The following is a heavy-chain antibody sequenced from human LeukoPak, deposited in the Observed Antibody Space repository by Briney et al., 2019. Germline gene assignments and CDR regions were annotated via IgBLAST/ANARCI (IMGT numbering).Heavy chain of an antibody. CDR3: ARDPNYDSSGYPFDY. Sequence: GGSLRLSCAASGFAFSRYCMHWVRQAPGKGLVWVSRINSDGSFTTYADSVEGRFTISRDNAKNTLYLQMNSLRADDTAVYYCARDPNYDSSGYPFDYWGQGTLVTVSS. D-gene: IGHD3-22*01. CDR1: GFAFSRYC. V-gene: IGHV3-74*01. J-gene: IGHJ4*02. CDR2: INSDGSFT.